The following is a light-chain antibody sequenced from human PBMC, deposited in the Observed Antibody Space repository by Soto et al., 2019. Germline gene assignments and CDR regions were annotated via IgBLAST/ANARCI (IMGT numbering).Light chain of an antibody. J-gene: IGLJ2*01. CDR1: KLGDKF. Sequence: SYELTQPPSVSVSPGQTASIACSGDKLGDKFASWYQQRPGQSPLMVIYQNTRRPSGIPERFSGSNSGNTATLTISGTQGMDEADYYCQAWDSNAAIFGGGTKLTVL. V-gene: IGLV3-1*01. CDR2: QNT. CDR3: QAWDSNAAI.